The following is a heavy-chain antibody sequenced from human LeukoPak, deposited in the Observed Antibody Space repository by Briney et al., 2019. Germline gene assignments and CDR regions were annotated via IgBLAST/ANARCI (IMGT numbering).Heavy chain of an antibody. CDR2: IRSKADNYAT. Sequence: GGSLRLSCAASGFTFSGSPILWVRQASGKGLEWVSRIRSKADNYATAYAASVQGRCTISRDDSKSTAYLQLNSLKTEDTAVYYCTQSNYWGQGALVTVSS. CDR3: TQSNY. CDR1: GFTFSGSP. V-gene: IGHV3-73*01. J-gene: IGHJ4*02.